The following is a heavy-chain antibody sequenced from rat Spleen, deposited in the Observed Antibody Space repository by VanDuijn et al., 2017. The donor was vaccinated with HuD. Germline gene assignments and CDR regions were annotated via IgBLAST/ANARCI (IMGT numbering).Heavy chain of an antibody. V-gene: IGHV5-27*01. J-gene: IGHJ2*01. CDR2: ITDSGSST. CDR1: GFTFSNYA. Sequence: EVQLVESGGGLVQPGGSLKLSCAASGFTFSNYAMAWVRQAPTKGLEWVASITDSGSSTYYRDSVKGRFTISRDNAGSTLYLQMDSLRSEDTATYYCTTGVYWGQGVMVTVSS. CDR3: TTGVY.